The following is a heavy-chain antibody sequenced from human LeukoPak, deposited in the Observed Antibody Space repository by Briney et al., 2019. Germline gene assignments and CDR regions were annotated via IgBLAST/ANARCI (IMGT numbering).Heavy chain of an antibody. J-gene: IGHJ3*02. V-gene: IGHV3-30*18. CDR2: IAHDGSNE. Sequence: GGSLRLSCAASGFXFSNYGIHWVRQAPGKGLEWVAVIAHDGSNEYYAEFVTGRFTITRGNSKNTLYLQMYSLRAEDTPVYFCAKDQGIAVAGTDDAFDIWGQGTRVTVSS. D-gene: IGHD6-19*01. CDR1: GFXFSNYG. CDR3: AKDQGIAVAGTDDAFDI.